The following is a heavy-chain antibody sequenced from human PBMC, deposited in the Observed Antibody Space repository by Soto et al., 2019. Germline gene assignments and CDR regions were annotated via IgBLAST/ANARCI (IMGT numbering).Heavy chain of an antibody. D-gene: IGHD1-1*01. Sequence: GGSLRLSCAASGFTFNDYAISWVRQAPGKGLEWVPAISGTGGSTYYADSAKGRFTISRDNSKNTLYLQMNSLRAEDTAVYYCAKHLADRYHFDYWGLGTLVTV. CDR2: ISGTGGST. CDR1: GFTFNDYA. V-gene: IGHV3-23*01. CDR3: AKHLADRYHFDY. J-gene: IGHJ4*02.